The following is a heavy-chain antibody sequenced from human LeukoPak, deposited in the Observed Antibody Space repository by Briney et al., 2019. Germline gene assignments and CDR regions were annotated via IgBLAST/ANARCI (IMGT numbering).Heavy chain of an antibody. D-gene: IGHD6-19*01. CDR2: IRSKPNTYAT. J-gene: IGHJ4*02. CDR3: TRGSHDSSGLYFDN. Sequence: GGSLRLSCAASGFTFSASAMHWVRQASGKGLEWVGRIRSKPNTYATAYAASVKGRLTISRDDSKNTAFLQMNSLKIEDTAVYYCTRGSHDSSGLYFDNWSQGTPVTVSS. V-gene: IGHV3-73*01. CDR1: GFTFSASA.